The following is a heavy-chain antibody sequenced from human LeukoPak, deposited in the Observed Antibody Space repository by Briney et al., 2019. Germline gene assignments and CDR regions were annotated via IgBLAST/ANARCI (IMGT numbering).Heavy chain of an antibody. Sequence: GASVKVSCKASGYTFTSYDINWVRQATGQGLEWMGWMNPNSGNTGYAQKFQGRVTMTRNTSISTAYMELSSLRSEDTAVYYCARAPSRVVAGTRGPWFDPWGQGTLVTVSS. D-gene: IGHD6-19*01. J-gene: IGHJ5*02. V-gene: IGHV1-8*01. CDR1: GYTFTSYD. CDR3: ARAPSRVVAGTRGPWFDP. CDR2: MNPNSGNT.